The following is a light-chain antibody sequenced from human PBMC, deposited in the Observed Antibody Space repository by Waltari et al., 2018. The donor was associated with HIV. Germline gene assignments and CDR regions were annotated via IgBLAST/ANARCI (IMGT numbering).Light chain of an antibody. CDR3: QVWDSSSVVV. Sequence: SYVLTQPPSVSVAPGKTARITCGGNNIGNKNVHWYQQKPGQAPVLVIYYDSDRPSGIPEGFSGSNSGNTATLTISRVEAGDEADYHCQVWDSSSVVVFGGGTKLTVL. CDR2: YDS. J-gene: IGLJ2*01. CDR1: NIGNKN. V-gene: IGLV3-21*01.